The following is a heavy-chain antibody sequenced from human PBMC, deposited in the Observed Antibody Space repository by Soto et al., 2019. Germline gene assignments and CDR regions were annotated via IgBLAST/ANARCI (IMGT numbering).Heavy chain of an antibody. CDR3: ATEGGYPGRNFYGAY. D-gene: IGHD1-26*01. CDR2: IKGSHAGGTT. J-gene: IGHJ4*02. CDR1: GFTFTKAY. Sequence: EVQLVESGGGLVEPGGSIRLSCVASGFTFTKAYMTWVRQAPGKGLEWVGRIKGSHAGGTTDYATSVKGRFTISREDSKNKLYLQMNSPKTEDTSVYYCATEGGYPGRNFYGAYWGQGTLVTVSS. V-gene: IGHV3-15*01.